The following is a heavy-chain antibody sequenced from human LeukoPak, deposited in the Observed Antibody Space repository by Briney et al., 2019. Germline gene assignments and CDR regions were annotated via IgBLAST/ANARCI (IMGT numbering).Heavy chain of an antibody. D-gene: IGHD5-12*01. V-gene: IGHV3-9*01. Sequence: GGSLRLSCAASGFTFDDYAMHWVRQTPGKGLEWVSGITWNSFTIGYADSVKGRFTISRDSAKNSLYLQMNSLRTEDTALYYCAKERNNRGYSGGRFDYWGQGTLVTVSS. J-gene: IGHJ4*02. CDR3: AKERNNRGYSGGRFDY. CDR2: ITWNSFTI. CDR1: GFTFDDYA.